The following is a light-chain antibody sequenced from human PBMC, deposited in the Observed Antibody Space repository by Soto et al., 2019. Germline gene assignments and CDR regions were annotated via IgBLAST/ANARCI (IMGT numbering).Light chain of an antibody. CDR2: AAY. V-gene: IGKV1-8*01. CDR1: QGISSY. CDR3: QLYYSYRLT. J-gene: IGKJ4*01. Sequence: AIRMTQSPSSFSASTGDRVTITCRASQGISSYLAWYQQKPGKAPKLLIYAAYTLQSGVPSRFSGSGSETHVTLTISCEQCEDFANYYCQLYYSYRLTFGGGTNVELK.